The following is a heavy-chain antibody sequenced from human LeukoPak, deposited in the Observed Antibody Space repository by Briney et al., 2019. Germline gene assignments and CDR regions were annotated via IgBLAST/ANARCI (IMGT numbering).Heavy chain of an antibody. CDR3: AKDRKSYAYVKGFDY. CDR1: GFTFSSYA. Sequence: GGSLRLSCAASGFTFSSYAMSWVRQAPGKGLEWVSAISGSGGSTYYADSVKGRFTISKDNSRNTLYLQMNSLRAEDTAVYYCAKDRKSYAYVKGFDYWGQGTLVTVSS. J-gene: IGHJ4*02. V-gene: IGHV3-23*01. CDR2: ISGSGGST. D-gene: IGHD2-2*01.